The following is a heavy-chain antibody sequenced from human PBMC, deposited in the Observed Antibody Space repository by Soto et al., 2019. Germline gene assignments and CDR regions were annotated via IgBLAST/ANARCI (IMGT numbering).Heavy chain of an antibody. Sequence: GASVKVSCKASGYTFTSYGISWVRQAPGQGVEWMGWISAYNGNTNYAQKLQGRVTMTTETSTSTAYMDPADTATYFCARSLNYEFWTGYFFDFGGQGALVTVSS. CDR2: ISAYNGNT. CDR1: GYTFTSYG. J-gene: IGHJ4*02. D-gene: IGHD3-3*01. CDR3: YEFWTGYFFDF. V-gene: IGHV1-18*04.